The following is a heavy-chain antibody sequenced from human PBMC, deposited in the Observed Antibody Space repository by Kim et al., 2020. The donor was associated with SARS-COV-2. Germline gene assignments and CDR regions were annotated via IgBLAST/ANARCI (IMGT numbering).Heavy chain of an antibody. Sequence: DAVKRRFTISGDIARNSLYLQMNSLRAEATAVYYCARLFYFDGSAYRLFDYWGQGTLVTVSS. CDR3: ARLFYFDGSAYRLFDY. D-gene: IGHD3-22*01. J-gene: IGHJ4*02. V-gene: IGHV3-11*03.